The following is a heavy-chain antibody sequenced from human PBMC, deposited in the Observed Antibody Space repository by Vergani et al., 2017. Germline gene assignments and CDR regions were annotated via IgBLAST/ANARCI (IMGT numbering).Heavy chain of an antibody. J-gene: IGHJ4*02. Sequence: EVQLLESGGGLVQPGGSLRLSCAASGFTFSSYAMSWVRQAPGKGLEWVSAISGSGGSTYYADSVKGRFTISRDNSKNTLYLQMNSLRAEDTAVYYCAKKVVVVPAATRTQFDYWGQGTLVTVSS. CDR2: ISGSGGST. D-gene: IGHD2-2*01. CDR3: AKKVVVVPAATRTQFDY. V-gene: IGHV3-23*01. CDR1: GFTFSSYA.